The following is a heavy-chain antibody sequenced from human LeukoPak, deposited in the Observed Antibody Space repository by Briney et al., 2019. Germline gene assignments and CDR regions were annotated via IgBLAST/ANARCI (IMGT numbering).Heavy chain of an antibody. Sequence: GGSLRLSCVGSGYTFRSHAMSWVRQAPEKGLEFVSGIYENGGTTYYADSVKGRFSISRDNSKNTLYLQMDSLRGEDTAVYYCAKDFRIGCSAHFDYWGQGALVTVSS. J-gene: IGHJ4*02. CDR3: AKDFRIGCSAHFDY. V-gene: IGHV3-23*01. D-gene: IGHD6-19*01. CDR2: IYENGGTT. CDR1: GYTFRSHA.